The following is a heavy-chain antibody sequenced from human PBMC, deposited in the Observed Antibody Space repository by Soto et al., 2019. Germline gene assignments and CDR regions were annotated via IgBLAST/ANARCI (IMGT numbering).Heavy chain of an antibody. V-gene: IGHV1-69*01. CDR3: ARTTTAYNWFDR. Sequence: QVQLVQSGAEVKKPGSSVKVSCKASGGTFTNYAINWVRQAPGQGLEWMGGIIPISGAVNYAQKFQGRVTITADESTSTVYMALSSLRSESTAVYYCARTTTAYNWFDRWGHGTLFTVSS. CDR2: IIPISGAV. D-gene: IGHD4-17*01. CDR1: GGTFTNYA. J-gene: IGHJ5*02.